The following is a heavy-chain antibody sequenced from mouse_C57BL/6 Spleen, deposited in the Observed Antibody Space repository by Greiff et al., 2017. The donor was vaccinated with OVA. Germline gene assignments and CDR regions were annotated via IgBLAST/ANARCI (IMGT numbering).Heavy chain of an antibody. J-gene: IGHJ4*01. CDR2: IYPGSGST. CDR1: GYTFNSYW. D-gene: IGHD2-3*01. V-gene: IGHV1-55*01. CDR3: ARGYDGYYGYAMDY. Sequence: VQLQQPGAELVKPGASVKMSCKASGYTFNSYWITWVKQRPGQGLEWIGDIYPGSGSTNYNEKFKSKATLTVDTSSSTAYMQLSSLTSEDSAVYYCARGYDGYYGYAMDYWGQGTSVTVSS.